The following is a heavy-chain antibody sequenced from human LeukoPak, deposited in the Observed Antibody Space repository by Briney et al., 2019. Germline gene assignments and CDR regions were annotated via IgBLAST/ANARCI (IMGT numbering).Heavy chain of an antibody. CDR1: GYSFTSYW. CDR2: IYPGDSDT. Sequence: GESLKISCKGSGYSFTSYWIGWVRQMPGKGLEWMGIIYPGDSDTRYSPSFQGQVTISADKSISTAYLQWSSLKASDTAMYYCARVPMVRGVTKYGRNNWFDPWGQGTLVTVSS. CDR3: ARVPMVRGVTKYGRNNWFDP. V-gene: IGHV5-51*01. J-gene: IGHJ5*02. D-gene: IGHD3-10*01.